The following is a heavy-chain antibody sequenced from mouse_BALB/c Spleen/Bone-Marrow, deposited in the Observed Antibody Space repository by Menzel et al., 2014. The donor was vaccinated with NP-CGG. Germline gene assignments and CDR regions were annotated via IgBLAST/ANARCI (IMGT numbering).Heavy chain of an antibody. V-gene: IGHV1-80*01. CDR1: GYAFSSYW. CDR3: AFGNYDFDY. J-gene: IGHJ2*01. D-gene: IGHD2-1*01. Sequence: VQLQESGAELVRPGSSVKISCKASGYAFSSYWMNWVKQRPGQGLEWIGQIYPGDGDTNYSGKFKGKATLTADESSSTAYMQLSSLTSEDSAVYFCAFGNYDFDYWGQGTTLTVSS. CDR2: IYPGDGDT.